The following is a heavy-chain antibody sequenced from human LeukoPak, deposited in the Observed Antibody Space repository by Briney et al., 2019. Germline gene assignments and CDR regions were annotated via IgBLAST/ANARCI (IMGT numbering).Heavy chain of an antibody. V-gene: IGHV4-59*05. D-gene: IGHD3-9*01. CDR3: ARRYDIFYYMDV. Sequence: PSETLSLTCTVSGGSISSYYWSWIRQPAGKGLEWIGSIYYSGSTYYNPSLKSRVTISVDTSKNQFSLKLSSVTAADTAVYYCARRYDIFYYMDVWGKGTTVTISS. CDR1: GGSISSYY. J-gene: IGHJ6*03. CDR2: IYYSGST.